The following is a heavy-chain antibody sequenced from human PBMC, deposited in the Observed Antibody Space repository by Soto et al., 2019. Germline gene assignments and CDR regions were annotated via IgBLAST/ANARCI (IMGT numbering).Heavy chain of an antibody. CDR1: GFTFSSYG. V-gene: IGHV3-33*01. CDR2: IWYDGSNK. Sequence: GGSLRLSCAASGFTFSSYGMHWVRQAPGKGLEWVAVIWYDGSNKYYADSVKGRFTISRDNSKNTLYLQMNSLRAEDTAVYYCARDSNGVVSWEVGDVVYYYYGMDVWGQGTTVTVSS. J-gene: IGHJ6*02. D-gene: IGHD2-15*01. CDR3: ARDSNGVVSWEVGDVVYYYYGMDV.